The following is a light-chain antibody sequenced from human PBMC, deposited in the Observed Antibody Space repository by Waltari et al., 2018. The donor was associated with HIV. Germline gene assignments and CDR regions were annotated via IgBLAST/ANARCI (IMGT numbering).Light chain of an antibody. V-gene: IGKV3-15*01. Sequence: IVMTQSPATLSVSPGERATVSCRASQSIASNLAWYQQKPGQAPRLLIHGASTRATGISARFSGSGSGTEFTLTISSLQSEDFAVYYCQQYNNWPITFGQGTRLEIK. CDR2: GAS. CDR3: QQYNNWPIT. J-gene: IGKJ5*01. CDR1: QSIASN.